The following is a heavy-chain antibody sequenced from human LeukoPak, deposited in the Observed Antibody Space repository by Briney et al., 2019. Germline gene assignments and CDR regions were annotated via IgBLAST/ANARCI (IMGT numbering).Heavy chain of an antibody. J-gene: IGHJ3*02. CDR3: TRAQGGAFDI. V-gene: IGHV4-59*11. D-gene: IGHD3-16*01. Sequence: SETLSLTCTVSGGSISSHYWSWIRQPPGQGLEWIGYIHYSGSTNYDPSLKSRVTISLDTSNNQFSLKVNSVTAADTAVYYCTRAQGGAFDIWGQGTMVTVSS. CDR2: IHYSGST. CDR1: GGSISSHY.